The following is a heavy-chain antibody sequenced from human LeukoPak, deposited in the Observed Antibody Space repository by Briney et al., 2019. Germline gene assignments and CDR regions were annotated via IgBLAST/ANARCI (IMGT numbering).Heavy chain of an antibody. V-gene: IGHV4-59*08. Sequence: SETLSLTCTVSGGSISSYYWSWIRQPPGKGLEWIGYIYYSGSTNYNPSLKSRVTISVDTSKNQFSLKLSSVTAADTAVYYCARRSLTRLSGQSYYYGSGSYYTFDYWGQGTLVTVSS. CDR2: IYYSGST. J-gene: IGHJ4*02. CDR3: ARRSLTRLSGQSYYYGSGSYYTFDY. CDR1: GGSISSYY. D-gene: IGHD3-10*01.